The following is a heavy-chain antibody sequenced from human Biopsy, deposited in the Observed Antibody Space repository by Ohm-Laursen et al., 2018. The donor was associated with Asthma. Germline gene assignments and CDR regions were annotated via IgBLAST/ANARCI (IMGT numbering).Heavy chain of an antibody. CDR2: ISYDGSNK. Sequence: SLRLSCTAPGFTFSTYAMHWVRQAPGKGLEWVAVISYDGSNKYYADSVKGRFTISRDNSKNTLYLQMNSLRGDDTAVYYCARDMNRDGWYFDYWGQGTLVTVSP. CDR1: GFTFSTYA. V-gene: IGHV3-30-3*01. J-gene: IGHJ4*02. D-gene: IGHD5-24*01. CDR3: ARDMNRDGWYFDY.